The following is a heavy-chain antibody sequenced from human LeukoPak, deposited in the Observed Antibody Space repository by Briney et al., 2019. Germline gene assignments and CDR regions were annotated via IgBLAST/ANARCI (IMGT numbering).Heavy chain of an antibody. J-gene: IGHJ3*02. V-gene: IGHV3-48*04. Sequence: GGSLRLSCAASGFTFSSYSMNWVRQAPGKGLEWVSYISSSSSTIYYADSVKGRFTISRDNAKNSLYLQMTSLRAEDTAEYYCAKSLFTSATGTGRAFHIWGQGTMVTVSS. D-gene: IGHD1-1*01. CDR2: ISSSSSTI. CDR3: AKSLFTSATGTGRAFHI. CDR1: GFTFSSYS.